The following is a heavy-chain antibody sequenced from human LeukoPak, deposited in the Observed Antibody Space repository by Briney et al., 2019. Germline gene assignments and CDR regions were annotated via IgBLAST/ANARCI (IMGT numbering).Heavy chain of an antibody. J-gene: IGHJ3*02. V-gene: IGHV3-21*01. CDR2: ISSSSSYI. Sequence: PGGSLRLSCAASGFTFSNYNINWARQAPGKGLEWVSSISSSSSYIYYADSVKGRFTISRDNAKNSLYLQMNSLRAEDTAVYYCARDFSVTLRLVPAAIPDAFDIWGQGTMVTVSS. D-gene: IGHD2-2*01. CDR1: GFTFSNYN. CDR3: ARDFSVTLRLVPAAIPDAFDI.